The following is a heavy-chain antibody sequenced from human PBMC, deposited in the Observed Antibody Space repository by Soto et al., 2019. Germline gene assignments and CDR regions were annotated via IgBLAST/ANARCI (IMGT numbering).Heavy chain of an antibody. CDR1: GGSISSGDYY. Sequence: PSETLSLTCTVSGGSISSGDYYWSWIRQPPGKGLEWIGYIYYSGGTYYNPSLKSRVTISVDTSKNQFSLKLSSVTAADTAVYYCARSRDGYNWIEYWGQGTLVTVSS. CDR3: ARSRDGYNWIEY. V-gene: IGHV4-30-4*01. CDR2: IYYSGGT. D-gene: IGHD5-12*01. J-gene: IGHJ4*02.